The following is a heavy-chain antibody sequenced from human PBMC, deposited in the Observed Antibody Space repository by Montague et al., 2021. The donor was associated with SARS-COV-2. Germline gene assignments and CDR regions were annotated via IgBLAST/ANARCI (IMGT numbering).Heavy chain of an antibody. CDR2: ISTSSSTI. J-gene: IGHJ6*02. D-gene: IGHD6-13*01. CDR3: STIAAADTLYYYYGMDV. Sequence: SLRLSCAASGFTFSSYSMNWVRQAPGKGLEWASYISTSSSTIYYADSVKGRFTISRDNGKNSLYLQMNGLRDEDTAVYYCSTIAAADTLYYYYGMDVWGQGTTVTASS. CDR1: GFTFSSYS. V-gene: IGHV3-48*02.